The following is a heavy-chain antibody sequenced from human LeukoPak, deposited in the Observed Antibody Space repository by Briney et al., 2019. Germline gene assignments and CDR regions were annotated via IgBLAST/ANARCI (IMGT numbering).Heavy chain of an antibody. Sequence: SETLSLTCTVSGGSISSYYWSWIRQPPGKGLEWIGYIYYSGSTNYNPSLKSRVTISVDTSKNQFSLKLSSVTAADTAVYYCARGVATPRDWGQGTLVTVSS. CDR2: IYYSGST. CDR3: ARGVATPRD. V-gene: IGHV4-59*01. D-gene: IGHD5-12*01. J-gene: IGHJ4*02. CDR1: GGSISSYY.